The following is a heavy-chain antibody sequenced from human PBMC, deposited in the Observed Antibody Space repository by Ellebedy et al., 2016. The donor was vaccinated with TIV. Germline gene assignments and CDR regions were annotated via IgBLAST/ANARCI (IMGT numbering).Heavy chain of an antibody. D-gene: IGHD2-8*01. CDR1: GFTFSTYA. CDR2: ISASGGST. CDR3: AKGETKYCTTSACGAPWFDP. J-gene: IGHJ5*02. Sequence: GGSLRLXCAASGFTFSTYAMSWVRQAPGEGLEWVSTISASGGSTYYADSVKGRFTISRDNSKNMLYLQMNSLRAEDTSLYYCAKGETKYCTTSACGAPWFDPWGQGTLVAVSS. V-gene: IGHV3-23*01.